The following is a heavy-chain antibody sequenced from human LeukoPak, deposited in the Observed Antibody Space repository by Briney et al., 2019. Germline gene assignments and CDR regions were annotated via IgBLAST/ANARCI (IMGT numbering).Heavy chain of an antibody. CDR2: IIPIFGTA. CDR3: ARASHYYGSGSYPSYYYMDV. V-gene: IGHV1-69*13. Sequence: GASVKVSCKASGGTFSSYAISWVRQAPGQGLEWMGGIIPIFGTANYAQKFQGRVTITADESTSTAYMELSSLRSEDTAVYYCARASHYYGSGSYPSYYYMDVWGKGTTVTISS. J-gene: IGHJ6*03. CDR1: GGTFSSYA. D-gene: IGHD3-10*01.